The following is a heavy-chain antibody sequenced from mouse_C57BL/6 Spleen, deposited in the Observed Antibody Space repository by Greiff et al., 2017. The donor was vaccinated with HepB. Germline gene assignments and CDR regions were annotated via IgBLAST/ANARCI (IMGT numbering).Heavy chain of an antibody. CDR1: GYTFTEYT. CDR2: FYPGSGSI. J-gene: IGHJ2*01. Sequence: QLQQSGAELVKPGASVKLSCKASGYTFTEYTIHWVKQRSGQGLEWIGWFYPGSGSIKYNEKFKDKATLTADKSSSTVYMELSRLTSEDSAVYFCARHEETYYYGSTLYYFDYWGQGTTLTVSS. CDR3: ARHEETYYYGSTLYYFDY. V-gene: IGHV1-62-2*01. D-gene: IGHD1-1*01.